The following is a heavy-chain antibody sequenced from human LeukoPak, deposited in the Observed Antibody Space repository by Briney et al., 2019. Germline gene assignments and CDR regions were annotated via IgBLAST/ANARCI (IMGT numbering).Heavy chain of an antibody. D-gene: IGHD1-26*01. Sequence: GGSLRLSCAASGFTFSDYYMTCIRQAPGKELECVSYISSSSHYTNYPDSVKGRFTISRDNAKNSLYLQMNSLRAEDTAVYYCARVKVGTTNRFDYWGQGTLVTVSS. CDR2: ISSSSHYT. CDR1: GFTFSDYY. CDR3: ARVKVGTTNRFDY. V-gene: IGHV3-11*06. J-gene: IGHJ4*02.